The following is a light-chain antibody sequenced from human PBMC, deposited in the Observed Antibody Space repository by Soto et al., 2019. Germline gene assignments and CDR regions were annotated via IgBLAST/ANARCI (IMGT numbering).Light chain of an antibody. J-gene: IGLJ2*01. CDR3: CSYVTSNVVI. CDR1: RDDVGGYNY. Sequence: QSVLTQPPSASGSPGQSVTISCTGTRDDVGGYNYVSWYQQHPGKAPKLMIYEVDKRPSGVPARFSGSKSANTASLTVSGLQAEDDAVYYCCSYVTSNVVIFGGGTNLTVL. V-gene: IGLV2-8*01. CDR2: EVD.